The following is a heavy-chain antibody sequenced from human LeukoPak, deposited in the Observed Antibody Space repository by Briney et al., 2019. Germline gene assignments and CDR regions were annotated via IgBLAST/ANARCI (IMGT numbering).Heavy chain of an antibody. CDR1: GFSFSTYG. Sequence: GGFLRLSCAASGFSFSTYGMHWVRQAPGKGLEWVAVVSSDGSIDYYADSVRGRFTVSRDNSKNTLYLQVNSLRVEDTAVYYCTREGMGTTFSAWFDPWGQGTLVTVPS. V-gene: IGHV3-30*03. D-gene: IGHD1-7*01. J-gene: IGHJ5*02. CDR2: VSSDGSID. CDR3: TREGMGTTFSAWFDP.